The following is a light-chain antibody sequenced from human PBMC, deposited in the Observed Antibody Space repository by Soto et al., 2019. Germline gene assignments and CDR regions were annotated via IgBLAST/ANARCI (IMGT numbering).Light chain of an antibody. CDR2: AAS. Sequence: VMTQSPATLSVSPGERATFSCRASQSVGSNLAWYQQKPGQAPRLLIYAASTRATGIPARFSGSGSGTEFTLTISSLQSEDFAVYYCQPYNNWPPITFGPGTRVDIK. CDR1: QSVGSN. CDR3: QPYNNWPPIT. V-gene: IGKV3-15*01. J-gene: IGKJ3*01.